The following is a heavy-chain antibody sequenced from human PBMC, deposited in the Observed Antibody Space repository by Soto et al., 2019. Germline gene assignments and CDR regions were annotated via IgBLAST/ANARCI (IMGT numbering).Heavy chain of an antibody. J-gene: IGHJ4*02. CDR3: ARTRGYTDYDLDY. CDR1: GFPFSSYA. Sequence: GGSLRLSCAASGFPFSSYAMTLVRQSPGKGLEWVSSISYSGVSTYYADSVKGRFTISRDSSENTLSLQMNSLRVDDTAVYYCARTRGYTDYDLDYWGQGTRVTVSS. CDR2: ISYSGVST. D-gene: IGHD5-12*01. V-gene: IGHV3-23*01.